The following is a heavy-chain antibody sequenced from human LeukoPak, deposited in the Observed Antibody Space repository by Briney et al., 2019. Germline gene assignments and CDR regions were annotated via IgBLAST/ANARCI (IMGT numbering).Heavy chain of an antibody. J-gene: IGHJ4*02. Sequence: PSETLSLTCTVSGGSNNNYYWTWIRQPPGKGLECIGYVYYTGSTYYNPSLKSRVTISVDTSRNQFSLKLNSVTAADTAVYYCARDSSAVTTRHFDYWGQGTLVTVSS. CDR3: ARDSSAVTTRHFDY. D-gene: IGHD4-17*01. CDR1: GGSNNNYY. V-gene: IGHV4-59*01. CDR2: VYYTGST.